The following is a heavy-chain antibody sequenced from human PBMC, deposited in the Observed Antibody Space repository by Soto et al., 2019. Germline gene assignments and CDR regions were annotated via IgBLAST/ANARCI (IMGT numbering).Heavy chain of an antibody. D-gene: IGHD3-10*01. CDR2: IIPIFGTA. V-gene: IGHV1-69*13. J-gene: IGHJ5*02. CDR1: GGTFSSYA. CDR3: AKVKKPLLWFGELFS. Sequence: SSVQVSCKASGGTFSSYAISWVRQAPGQGLEWMGGIIPIFGTANYAQKFQGRVTITADESTSTAYMELSSLRSEDTAVYYCAKVKKPLLWFGELFSWGQGTLVTVSS.